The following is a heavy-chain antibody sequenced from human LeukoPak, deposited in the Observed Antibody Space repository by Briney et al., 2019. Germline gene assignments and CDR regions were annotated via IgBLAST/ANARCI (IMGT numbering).Heavy chain of an antibody. CDR1: GGSISSYY. CDR3: ARAAMVDQYVDY. Sequence: SETLSLTCTVSGGSISSYYWSWIRQPPGKGLEWIGYIYYSGSTNYNPSLKSRVTISVDTSKNQFSLKLSSVTAADTVVYYCARAAMVDQYVDYWGQGTLVTVSS. J-gene: IGHJ4*02. D-gene: IGHD5-18*01. V-gene: IGHV4-59*01. CDR2: IYYSGST.